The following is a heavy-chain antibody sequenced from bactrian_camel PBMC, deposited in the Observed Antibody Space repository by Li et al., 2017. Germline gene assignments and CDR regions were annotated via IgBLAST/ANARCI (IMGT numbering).Heavy chain of an antibody. Sequence: HVQLVESGGGAVQAGGSLRLSCAASEYTVSTYTMGWFRQGSGNREGVAVIRSNGRIDYADSVKGRFTISKDNAKNTQYLQMNSLKPEDTAMYYCAATSVCAIWYMQYDYNYWGQGTQVTVS. CDR3: AATSVCAIWYMQYDYNY. J-gene: IGHJ4*01. D-gene: IGHD6*01. CDR2: IRSNGRI. V-gene: IGHV3S55*01. CDR1: EYTVSTYT.